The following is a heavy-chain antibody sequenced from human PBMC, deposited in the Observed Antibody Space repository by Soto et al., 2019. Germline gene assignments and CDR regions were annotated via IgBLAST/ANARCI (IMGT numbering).Heavy chain of an antibody. J-gene: IGHJ6*02. CDR2: TIPLFGTT. V-gene: IGHV1-69*01. CDR3: VAELDFGKLSVV. Sequence: QVQLVQSGVEVKKPGSSVRVSCKASGDTFKNFVISWVRQAPGQGLEWMGGTIPLFGTTDYAQKFQGRLTITTDESTTTAYMEVSRLTSEDTAVYYCVAELDFGKLSVVWGQGTTVIVSS. CDR1: GDTFKNFV. D-gene: IGHD3-10*01.